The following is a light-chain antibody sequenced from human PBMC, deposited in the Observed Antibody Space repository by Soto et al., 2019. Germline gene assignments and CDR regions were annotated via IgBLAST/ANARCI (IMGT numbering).Light chain of an antibody. CDR1: QSVSSK. Sequence: EIVMTKSPATLSVSPGERATLSCRASQSVSSKLAWYQQKPGQAPRLLIYGESTRATGIPARFSGSGSGTEFTLTISSLQSEDFAVYYCQQYTGSRTFGQGTKVDIK. J-gene: IGKJ1*01. V-gene: IGKV3-15*01. CDR3: QQYTGSRT. CDR2: GES.